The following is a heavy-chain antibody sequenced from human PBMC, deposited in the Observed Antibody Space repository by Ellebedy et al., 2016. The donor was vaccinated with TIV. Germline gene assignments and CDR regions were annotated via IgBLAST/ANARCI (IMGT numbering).Heavy chain of an antibody. CDR3: ARGDTMVRGVIDYYYGMDV. CDR2: IIPIFGTA. J-gene: IGHJ6*02. CDR1: GGTFSSYA. V-gene: IGHV1-69*13. Sequence: ASVKVSCKASGGTFSSYAISWVRQAPGQGLEWMGGIIPIFGTANYAQKFQGRVTITADESTSTAYMELSSLRSEDTAVYYCARGDTMVRGVIDYYYGMDVWGQGTTVTVSS. D-gene: IGHD3-10*01.